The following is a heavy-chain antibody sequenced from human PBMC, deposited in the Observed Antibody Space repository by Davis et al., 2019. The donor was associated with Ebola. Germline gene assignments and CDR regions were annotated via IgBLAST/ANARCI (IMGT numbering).Heavy chain of an antibody. CDR1: GYTFINYA. J-gene: IGHJ5*02. D-gene: IGHD3-10*01. Sequence: AASVKVSCKASGYTFINYAIHWVRQAPGQRLEWMGWINAGDGKIIYSENFQGRVTMTRNTSISTAYMELSSLRSEDTAVYYCARGLGYYGSGSLWFDPWGQGALVTVSS. CDR2: INAGDGKI. V-gene: IGHV1-3*01. CDR3: ARGLGYYGSGSLWFDP.